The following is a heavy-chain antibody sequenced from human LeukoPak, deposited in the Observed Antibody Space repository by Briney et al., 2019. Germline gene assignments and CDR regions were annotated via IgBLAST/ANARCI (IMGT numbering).Heavy chain of an antibody. J-gene: IGHJ4*02. Sequence: SETLSLTCTVSGGSISSYYWSWIRQPPGKGLEWIGYIYYSGSTNYNPSLKSRVTISVDTSKNQFSLKLSSVTAADTAVYYCARYSYYDSSGYGPFDYWGQGTLVTVSS. D-gene: IGHD3-22*01. CDR1: GGSISSYY. CDR3: ARYSYYDSSGYGPFDY. V-gene: IGHV4-59*01. CDR2: IYYSGST.